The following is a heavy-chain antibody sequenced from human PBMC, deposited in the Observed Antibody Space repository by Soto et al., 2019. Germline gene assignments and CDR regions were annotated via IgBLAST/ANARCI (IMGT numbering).Heavy chain of an antibody. Sequence: PGGSLRLSCAASGFTFSSYSMNWVRQAPGKGLEWVSYISSSSSTIYYADSVKGRFTISRDNAKNSLYLQMNSLRAEDTAVYYCARVGLPAAKVSWFDPWGQGTLVTVSS. J-gene: IGHJ5*02. D-gene: IGHD2-2*01. CDR1: GFTFSSYS. V-gene: IGHV3-48*01. CDR3: ARVGLPAAKVSWFDP. CDR2: ISSSSSTI.